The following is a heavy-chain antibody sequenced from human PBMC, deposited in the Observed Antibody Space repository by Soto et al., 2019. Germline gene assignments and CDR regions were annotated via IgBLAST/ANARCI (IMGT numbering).Heavy chain of an antibody. D-gene: IGHD6-13*01. CDR1: GFTFSSYG. Sequence: PGGSLRLSCAASGFTFSSYGMHWVRQAPGKGLEWVAVISYDGSNKYYADSVKGRFTISRDNSKNTLYLQMNSLRAEDTAMYYCAKDRGQQLYGSYHGMDVWGQGTTVTVSS. CDR2: ISYDGSNK. CDR3: AKDRGQQLYGSYHGMDV. J-gene: IGHJ6*02. V-gene: IGHV3-30*18.